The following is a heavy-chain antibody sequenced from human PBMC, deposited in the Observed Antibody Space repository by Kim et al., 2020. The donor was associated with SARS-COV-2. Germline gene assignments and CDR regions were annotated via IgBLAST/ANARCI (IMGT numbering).Heavy chain of an antibody. Sequence: YSGSTNDNTCLKSRVTISVDTSKNQFSLKLSYVTAADTDVYYCARGFDPWGQGTLVTVSS. J-gene: IGHJ5*02. V-gene: IGHV4-59*09. CDR2: YSGST. CDR3: ARGFDP.